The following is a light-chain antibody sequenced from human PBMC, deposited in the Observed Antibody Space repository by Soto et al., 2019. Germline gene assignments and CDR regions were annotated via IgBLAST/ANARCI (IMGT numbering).Light chain of an antibody. CDR1: SSNIGNNY. CDR3: AAWDDSLSGAYV. Sequence: QSVLTQPPSASGTPGQRVTISCSGSSSNIGNNYVYWYQKLPGTAPKLLIYSNSQRPSGVPDRFSGSKSGTSASLAISGLRSEDEADYYCAAWDDSLSGAYVFGTGTKLTVL. V-gene: IGLV1-47*02. CDR2: SNS. J-gene: IGLJ1*01.